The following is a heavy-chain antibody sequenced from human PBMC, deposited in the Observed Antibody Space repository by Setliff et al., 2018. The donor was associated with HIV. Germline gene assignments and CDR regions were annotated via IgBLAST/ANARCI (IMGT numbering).Heavy chain of an antibody. CDR1: GGSISDNNW. Sequence: SETLSLTCAVSGGSISDNNWWSWVRQPPGKELEWIGEIFHSGSTNYNPSLKSRVTILVDKSKNQLSLKLSSVTAADTAVYYCARGPNLLTHYYDSSGYAVGYSDHWGQGTLVTVSS. J-gene: IGHJ4*02. D-gene: IGHD3-22*01. CDR3: ARGPNLLTHYYDSSGYAVGYSDH. CDR2: IFHSGST. V-gene: IGHV4-4*02.